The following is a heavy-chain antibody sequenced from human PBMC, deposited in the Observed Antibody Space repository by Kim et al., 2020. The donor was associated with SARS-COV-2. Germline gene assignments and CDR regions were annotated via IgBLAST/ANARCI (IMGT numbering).Heavy chain of an antibody. V-gene: IGHV4-31*03. J-gene: IGHJ3*02. CDR3: ARLWAPFGVGGSYRKMFDI. D-gene: IGHD3-10*01. CDR2: IYYSGST. Sequence: SETLSLTCTVSGGSISSGGYYWSWIRQHPGKGLEWIGYIYYSGSTYYNPSLKSRVTISVDTSKNQFSLKLSSVTAADTAVYYWARLWAPFGVGGSYRKMFDIWGQGTMVTVSS. CDR1: GGSISSGGYY.